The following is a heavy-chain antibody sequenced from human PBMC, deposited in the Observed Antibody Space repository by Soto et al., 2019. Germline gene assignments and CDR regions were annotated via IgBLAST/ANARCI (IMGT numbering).Heavy chain of an antibody. V-gene: IGHV1-18*01. Sequence: QAQLVQSGAEVKKPGASVNVSCKASGYDYVTYAITWVRQRPGQGLEWIGWISTLNGNTNYAQNFQGRVTMTTDTSTRIVHLELRSLRSDGTAVYYCARRVQVWLPDYYGMDVWGQGTTVTVSS. CDR2: ISTLNGNT. CDR3: ARRVQVWLPDYYGMDV. J-gene: IGHJ6*02. CDR1: GYDYVTYA. D-gene: IGHD5-18*01.